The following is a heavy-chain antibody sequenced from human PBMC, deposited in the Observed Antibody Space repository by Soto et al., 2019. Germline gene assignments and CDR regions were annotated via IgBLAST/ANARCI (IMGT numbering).Heavy chain of an antibody. Sequence: QSQTLSLTCAISGDSVSSNSAAWNWIRQSPSRGLEWLGRTYYRSKWYNDYAVSVKSRITINPDTSKNQFSLQLNSVTPEDTAVYYCARDRTQLELRYYYFDYWGQGTLVTVSS. J-gene: IGHJ4*02. CDR2: TYYRSKWYN. V-gene: IGHV6-1*01. D-gene: IGHD1-7*01. CDR3: ARDRTQLELRYYYFDY. CDR1: GDSVSSNSAA.